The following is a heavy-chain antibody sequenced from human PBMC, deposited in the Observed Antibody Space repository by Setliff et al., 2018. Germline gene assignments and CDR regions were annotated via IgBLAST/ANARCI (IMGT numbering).Heavy chain of an antibody. J-gene: IGHJ4*02. CDR3: ARHRGRAAAGTCFDI. Sequence: GESLKISCKGSGYSFTNYWIGWVRQMPGKGLEWMGIIYPLDSDTRYSPSFQGQVTISADKSVSTAYLQWSSLKASDTAIYYCARHRGRAAAGTCFDIWGQGTRVTVSS. CDR1: GYSFTNYW. V-gene: IGHV5-51*01. CDR2: IYPLDSDT. D-gene: IGHD6-13*01.